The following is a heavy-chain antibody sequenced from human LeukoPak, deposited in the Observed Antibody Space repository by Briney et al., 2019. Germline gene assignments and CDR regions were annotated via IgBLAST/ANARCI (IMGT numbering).Heavy chain of an antibody. V-gene: IGHV3-23*01. Sequence: PGGSLRLSCAASGFTFNTYAMNWVRQAPGKGLEWVSTISGNGGVAYYADSVMGRFTVSRDNSKNTLYLQMNSLRAEDRAVYYCAKGAQSTVFDLWGRGTLVTVSS. J-gene: IGHJ2*01. CDR2: ISGNGGVA. D-gene: IGHD4-17*01. CDR1: GFTFNTYA. CDR3: AKGAQSTVFDL.